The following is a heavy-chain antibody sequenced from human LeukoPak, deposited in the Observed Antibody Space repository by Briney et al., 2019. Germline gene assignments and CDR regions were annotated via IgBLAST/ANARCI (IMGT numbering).Heavy chain of an antibody. V-gene: IGHV3-7*01. D-gene: IGHD3-22*01. CDR3: AREYYYDSSGNPSGAFDI. CDR2: IKQDGSEK. J-gene: IGHJ3*02. CDR1: GFTFSSYW. Sequence: GGSLRLSCAASGFTFSSYWMSWVRQAPGKGLEWVANIKQDGSEKYYVDSVKGRFTISRDNAKNSLYLQMNSLRAEDTAVYYCAREYYYDSSGNPSGAFDIWGQGTMVTVSS.